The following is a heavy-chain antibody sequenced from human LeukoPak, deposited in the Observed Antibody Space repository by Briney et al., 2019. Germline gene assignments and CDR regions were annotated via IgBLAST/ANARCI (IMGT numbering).Heavy chain of an antibody. V-gene: IGHV3-30*02. CDR1: GFTFSSYG. J-gene: IGHJ4*02. D-gene: IGHD6-19*01. CDR3: ASVRWLVRYLDS. Sequence: GGSLRLSCAASGFTFSSYGMHWVRQAPGKGLEWVGFIRYDGSNKYYADSVKGRFTISRDNSKNTLYLQMNSLRAKDTTLYYCASVRWLVRYLDSWGPGNLSTVSS. CDR2: IRYDGSNK.